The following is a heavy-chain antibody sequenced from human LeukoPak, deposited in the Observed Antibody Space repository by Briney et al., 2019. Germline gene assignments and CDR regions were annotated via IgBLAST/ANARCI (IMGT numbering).Heavy chain of an antibody. CDR1: GYTFTSYY. CDR2: INPSCGST. V-gene: IGHV1-46*01. CDR3: ARDGAVAGNYYYYYMDV. Sequence: ASVKVSCKASGYTFTSYYMHWVRQAPGQGLEWVGIINPSCGSTSYAQKFQGRVTMTRDTSTSTVYMELSSLRSEDTVVYYCARDGAVAGNYYYYYMDVWGKGTTVTVSS. J-gene: IGHJ6*03. D-gene: IGHD6-19*01.